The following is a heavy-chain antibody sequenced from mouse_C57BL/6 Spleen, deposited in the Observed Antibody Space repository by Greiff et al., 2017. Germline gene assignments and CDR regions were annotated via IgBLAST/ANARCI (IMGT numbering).Heavy chain of an antibody. V-gene: IGHV1-69*01. Sequence: VQLQESGAELVMPGASVKLSCKASGYTFTSYWMHWVKQRPGQGLEWIGEIDPSDSYTNYNQMFKGKSTLTVDKSSSTAYMKLSSLTSEDSAVYYCARLPRYAMDYWGQGTSVTVSS. CDR3: ARLPRYAMDY. J-gene: IGHJ4*01. CDR1: GYTFTSYW. CDR2: IDPSDSYT.